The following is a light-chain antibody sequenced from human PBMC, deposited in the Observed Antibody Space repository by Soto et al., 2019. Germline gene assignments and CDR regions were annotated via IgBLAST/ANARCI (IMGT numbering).Light chain of an antibody. CDR1: SSDIGGSNY. J-gene: IGLJ1*01. V-gene: IGLV2-14*01. Sequence: QSALTQPASVSGSPGQSITISCTGTSSDIGGSNYVSWYQQHPGKAPKLIIYEVTNRPSGVSDRFSGSKSDNTASLIISGLQAEDEAHYYCSSYTSSSTLVFGTGTKLTVL. CDR2: EVT. CDR3: SSYTSSSTLV.